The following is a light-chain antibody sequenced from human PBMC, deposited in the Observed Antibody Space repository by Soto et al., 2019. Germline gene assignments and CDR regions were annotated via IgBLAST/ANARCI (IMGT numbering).Light chain of an antibody. CDR2: GAS. CDR1: QSVSNNY. V-gene: IGKV3-20*01. CDR3: QQYGVSPLMFT. J-gene: IGKJ2*01. Sequence: EIVLVQSPGTLSLSPGERATLSCRASQSVSNNYLAWYQQKPGQAPRLLIYGASSRATGVPDRFSGSGTVSDFSLTITRLEPEDFAVYYCQQYGVSPLMFTCGQGTKVGVK.